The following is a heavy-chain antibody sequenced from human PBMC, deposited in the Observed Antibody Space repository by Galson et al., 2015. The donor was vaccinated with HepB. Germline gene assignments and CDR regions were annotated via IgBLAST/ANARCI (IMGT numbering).Heavy chain of an antibody. CDR3: ARRTGSYCDVILGRFDC. D-gene: IGHD1-26*01. CDR2: IKQNGNEK. CDR1: GFTFSSYW. J-gene: IGHJ4*02. V-gene: IGHV3-7*01. Sequence: SLRLSCAASGFTFSSYWMSWVRQAPGKGLEWVADIKQNGNEKYYVDSVRGRFTISRDNAKNSLYLQMNSLRAEDTAVYYCARRTGSYCDVILGRFDCWGQGTLVTVSS.